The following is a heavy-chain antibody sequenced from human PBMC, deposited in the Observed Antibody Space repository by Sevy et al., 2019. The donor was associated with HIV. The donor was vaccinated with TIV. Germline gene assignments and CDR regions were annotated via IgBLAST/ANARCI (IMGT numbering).Heavy chain of an antibody. CDR2: ISSSGTTI. V-gene: IGHV3-48*03. CDR3: ARVDANYDKGFDP. CDR1: GFIFSRYG. D-gene: IGHD3-22*01. J-gene: IGHJ5*02. Sequence: GGSLRLSCKASGFIFSRYGVHWVRQAPGKGLEWVSYISSSGTTIKYADSVKGRFTISRDNAKNSLYMQMNSLRAEDTAVYYCARVDANYDKGFDPWGQGTLVTVSS.